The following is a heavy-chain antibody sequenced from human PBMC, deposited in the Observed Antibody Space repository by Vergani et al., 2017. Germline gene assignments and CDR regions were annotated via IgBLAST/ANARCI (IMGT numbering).Heavy chain of an antibody. V-gene: IGHV4-39*07. CDR2: IYYSGST. CDR1: GGSISSSSYY. Sequence: QLQLHESGPGLVKPSETLSLTCTVSGGSISSSSYYWGWIRQPPGKGLEWIGSIYYSGSTYYNPSLKSRVTISVDTSKNQFSLKLSSVTAADTAVYYCARAGGSSWYPLWYFDLWGRGTLVTVSS. J-gene: IGHJ2*01. D-gene: IGHD6-13*01. CDR3: ARAGGSSWYPLWYFDL.